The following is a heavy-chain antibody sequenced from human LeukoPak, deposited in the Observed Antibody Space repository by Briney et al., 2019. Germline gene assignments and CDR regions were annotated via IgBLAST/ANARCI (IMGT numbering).Heavy chain of an antibody. CDR1: GFTFSSYS. V-gene: IGHV3-21*01. CDR3: ARDPFPARGYSYEANI. CDR2: ISSSSSYI. Sequence: GGSLRLSCAASGFTFSSYSMNWVRQAPGKGLEWVSSISSSSSYIYYADSVKGRFTISRDNAKNSLYLQMNSLRAEDTAVYYCARDPFPARGYSYEANIWGQGTMATVSS. J-gene: IGHJ3*02. D-gene: IGHD5-18*01.